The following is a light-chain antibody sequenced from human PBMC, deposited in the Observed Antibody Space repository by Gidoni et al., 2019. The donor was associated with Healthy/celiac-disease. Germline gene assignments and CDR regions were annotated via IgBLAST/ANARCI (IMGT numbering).Light chain of an antibody. J-gene: IGKJ2*01. CDR3: QQRSNWPRDT. CDR2: DAS. V-gene: IGKV3-11*01. CDR1: QRGSSY. Sequence: EIVLTQLPATLSLSPGERATLSCSASQRGSSYLAWYQQKPGQAPRLLIYDASNRATGIPARFSGSGSGTDFTLTISSREPEDDAVYYCQQRSNWPRDTFGQGTKLEIK.